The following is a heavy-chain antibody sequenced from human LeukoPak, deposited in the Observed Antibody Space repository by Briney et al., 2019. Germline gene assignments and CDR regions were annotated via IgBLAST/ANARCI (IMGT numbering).Heavy chain of an antibody. J-gene: IGHJ5*02. Sequence: PTETLSLTCAVSGGSISSSNWWSWVRQPPGKGLEWIGEIYHSGTTNYNPSLKSRVTISVDTSKNQFSLKLSSVTAADTAVYYCARGDPIVNWFDPWGQGTLVTVSS. CDR3: ARGDPIVNWFDP. CDR1: GGSISSSNW. D-gene: IGHD3-16*02. V-gene: IGHV4-4*02. CDR2: IYHSGTT.